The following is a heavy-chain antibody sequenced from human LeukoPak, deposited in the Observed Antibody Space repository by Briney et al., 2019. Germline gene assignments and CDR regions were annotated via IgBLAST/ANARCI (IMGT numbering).Heavy chain of an antibody. V-gene: IGHV4-39*01. CDR2: IYCSGST. CDR3: AGYSSSWPEDFDY. CDR1: GGSISSSSYY. Sequence: SETLSLTCTVSGGSISSSSYYWGWIRQPPGKGLEWIGSIYCSGSTYYNPSLKSRVTISVDTSKNQFSLKLSSVTAADTAVYYCAGYSSSWPEDFDYWGQGTLVTVSS. D-gene: IGHD6-13*01. J-gene: IGHJ4*02.